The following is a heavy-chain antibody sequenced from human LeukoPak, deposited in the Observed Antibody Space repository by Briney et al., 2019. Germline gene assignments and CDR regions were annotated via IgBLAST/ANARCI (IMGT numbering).Heavy chain of an antibody. CDR3: AAAPIEMQQRGFDY. Sequence: GSSVRVSCKASGFTFTNSAMQWVRQARGQRLEWIGWIVVVSGNTKYAQKFQERVTITRDMSTSTAYMELSSLSPEDTAVYYCAAAPIEMQQRGFDYWGQGTLVTVSS. CDR1: GFTFTNSA. V-gene: IGHV1-58*02. D-gene: IGHD5-24*01. J-gene: IGHJ4*02. CDR2: IVVVSGNT.